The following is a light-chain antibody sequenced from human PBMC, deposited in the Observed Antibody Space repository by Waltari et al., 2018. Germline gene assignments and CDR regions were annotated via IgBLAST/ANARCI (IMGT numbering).Light chain of an antibody. V-gene: IGLV4-69*01. CDR3: QTWGSGIVT. J-gene: IGLJ2*01. CDR1: TGHSDFA. Sequence: QPVLTQSPSASASLGASVKLTCTLSTGHSDFAIAWHQQQPESGPRYLMKLNSDGSHTKGDGIPDRFSGSSSGAERYLTISSLQSEDEAAYYCQTWGSGIVTFGGGTQLTVL. CDR2: LNSDGSH.